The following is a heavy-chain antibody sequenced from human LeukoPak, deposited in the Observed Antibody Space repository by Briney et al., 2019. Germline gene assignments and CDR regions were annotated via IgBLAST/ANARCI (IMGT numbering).Heavy chain of an antibody. V-gene: IGHV3-23*01. D-gene: IGHD3-9*01. CDR3: AKWGDYDILTGYYDSDY. Sequence: GGSLRLSCAASGFIFSNYAMSWVRQAPGKGLEWVSAITGSDDITYYAVSVKGRFTISRDNSKNTLYLQVNSLRAEDTAIYYCAKWGDYDILTGYYDSDYWGQGTLVTVSS. CDR1: GFIFSNYA. J-gene: IGHJ4*02. CDR2: ITGSDDIT.